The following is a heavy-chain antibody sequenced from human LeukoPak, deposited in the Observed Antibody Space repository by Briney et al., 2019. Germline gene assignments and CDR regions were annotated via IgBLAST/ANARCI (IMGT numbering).Heavy chain of an antibody. CDR3: ARESGIAATGADY. D-gene: IGHD6-13*01. CDR1: GGTFSSYA. Sequence: ASVKVSCKASGGTFSSYAISWVRQAPGQGLEWVGGIIPIFDTAKYAQKFQGRVTITADESTSTAYMELSSLRSEDTAVYYCARESGIAATGADYWGQGTLVTVSS. V-gene: IGHV1-69*13. J-gene: IGHJ4*02. CDR2: IIPIFDTA.